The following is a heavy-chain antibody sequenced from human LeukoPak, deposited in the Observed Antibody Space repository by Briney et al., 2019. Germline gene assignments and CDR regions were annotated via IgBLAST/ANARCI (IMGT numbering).Heavy chain of an antibody. Sequence: ASVTVSCKASGYTFTSYYMHWVRQAPGQGLEWMGIINPSGGSTSYAQKFQGRVTMTRDTSTSTVYMELSSLRSEDTAVYYCARDPPDEGIYYDPFDYWGQGTLVTVSS. V-gene: IGHV1-46*01. D-gene: IGHD3-22*01. CDR1: GYTFTSYY. CDR2: INPSGGST. CDR3: ARDPPDEGIYYDPFDY. J-gene: IGHJ4*02.